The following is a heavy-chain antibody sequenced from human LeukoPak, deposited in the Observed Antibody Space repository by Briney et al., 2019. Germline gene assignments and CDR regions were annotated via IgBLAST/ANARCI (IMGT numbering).Heavy chain of an antibody. CDR3: ARGANDHGGMFFGF. CDR2: LPQNEYS. D-gene: IGHD4-23*01. Sequence: SETLSLTCAVSGVSLNGYYWTWIRQPPGKGLEWLGFLPQNEYSTYSPSLKGRVTMSLDTSKNVFSLRLTSVTAADTAVYYCARGANDHGGMFFGFWGQGTLVAVSS. V-gene: IGHV4-59*01. J-gene: IGHJ4*02. CDR1: GVSLNGYY.